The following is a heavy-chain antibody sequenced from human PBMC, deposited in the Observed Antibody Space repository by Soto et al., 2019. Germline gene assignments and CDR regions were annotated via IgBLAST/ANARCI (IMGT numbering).Heavy chain of an antibody. Sequence: EVQLVESGGGLVQPGGSLRLSCAASGFTFSSYWMFWVRQAPGKGLVWVSRINSDGSRSDYTDSGKGRFTISRDNAKNTLYLQMSRLRAEDTAVYYCARGPGDYSFDYWGQGTLVTVSS. CDR3: ARGPGDYSFDY. CDR2: INSDGSRS. V-gene: IGHV3-74*01. D-gene: IGHD4-17*01. CDR1: GFTFSSYW. J-gene: IGHJ4*02.